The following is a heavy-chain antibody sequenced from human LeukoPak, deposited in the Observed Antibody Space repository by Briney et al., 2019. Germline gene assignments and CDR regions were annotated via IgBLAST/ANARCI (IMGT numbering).Heavy chain of an antibody. Sequence: PSETLSLTCTVSGGSISSYYWSWIRQPPGEGLEWIGYIYYSGSTNYNPSLKSRVTISVDTSKNQFSLKLSSVTAADTAVYYCARAYSSGWYERRYYFDYWGQGTLVTVSS. D-gene: IGHD6-19*01. CDR1: GGSISSYY. CDR3: ARAYSSGWYERRYYFDY. V-gene: IGHV4-59*08. CDR2: IYYSGST. J-gene: IGHJ4*02.